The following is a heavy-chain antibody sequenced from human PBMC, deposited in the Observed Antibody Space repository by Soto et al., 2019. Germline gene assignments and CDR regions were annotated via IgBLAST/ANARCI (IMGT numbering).Heavy chain of an antibody. D-gene: IGHD6-6*01. V-gene: IGHV1-18*01. CDR1: GYTFTNYG. J-gene: IGHJ4*01. CDR2: VSAYNGER. Sequence: QVQLVQSGGEVKKPGASVKVSCKASGYTFTNYGINWVRQAPGQGLEWLGWVSAYNGERRYAQRVQARVIMTTDTSTTTAYMELRSLRSDDTAVYYCPRGTSIPASGDYWGQGTLVTVSS. CDR3: PRGTSIPASGDY.